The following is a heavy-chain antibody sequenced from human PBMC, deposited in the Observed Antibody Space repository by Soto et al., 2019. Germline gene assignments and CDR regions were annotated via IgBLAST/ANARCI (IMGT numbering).Heavy chain of an antibody. D-gene: IGHD1-26*01. J-gene: IGHJ4*02. Sequence: ASXKASCKVSGYTLTDLSMHWVRQAPGKWLEWIGGFDPEDGETIYAQKFQGRVTMTEDTSTDTAYMELSSLRSEDTAVYYCATGEPSRCSGSYAIDYWGQGTLVTVSS. CDR3: ATGEPSRCSGSYAIDY. CDR2: FDPEDGET. CDR1: GYTLTDLS. V-gene: IGHV1-24*01.